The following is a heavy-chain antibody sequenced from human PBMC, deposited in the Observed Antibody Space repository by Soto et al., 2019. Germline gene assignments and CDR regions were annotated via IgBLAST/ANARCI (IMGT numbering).Heavy chain of an antibody. Sequence: PGGSLRLSCVASGFMFTKSTMNWVRQAPGKGLEWVSSITSASDYIFCADSVKGRFTISRDNANNSLYLQMNSLRAEDTAVYYCARVGTGSSTPLDIWGQGTMVTVSS. V-gene: IGHV3-21*01. CDR1: GFMFTKST. CDR2: ITSASDYI. J-gene: IGHJ3*02. D-gene: IGHD3-9*01. CDR3: ARVGTGSSTPLDI.